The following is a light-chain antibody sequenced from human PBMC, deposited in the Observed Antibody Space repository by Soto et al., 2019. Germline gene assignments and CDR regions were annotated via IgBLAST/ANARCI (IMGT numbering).Light chain of an antibody. J-gene: IGKJ4*01. CDR1: QAIRNN. V-gene: IGKV1-6*01. CDR2: AAS. Sequence: AIQMTQSPSSLSASVGDRVTITCRASQAIRNNLGWYQQKTGKAPKLLIFAASSLQSGVPSRFSGSGSGTDFTLTISSLQPEDFATYYCLQHYNSPLTFGGGTKVEI. CDR3: LQHYNSPLT.